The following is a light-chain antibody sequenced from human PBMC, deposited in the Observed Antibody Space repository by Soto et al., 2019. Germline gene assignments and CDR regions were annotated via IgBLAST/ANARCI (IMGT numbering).Light chain of an antibody. CDR1: QSIMRW. V-gene: IGKV1-39*01. J-gene: IGKJ1*01. CDR2: AAS. Sequence: IQMTHSPAALSASVGDRVTTTFQASQSIMRWLAWYEHRTGKATKLVTYAASSLQSGVPSRLSGSGVGTDFTLTFSSLQPEDFTTYYCQESYSTPQTFGQGTKVDIK. CDR3: QESYSTPQT.